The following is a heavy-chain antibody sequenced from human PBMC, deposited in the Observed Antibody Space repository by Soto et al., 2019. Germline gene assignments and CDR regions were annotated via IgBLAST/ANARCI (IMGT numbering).Heavy chain of an antibody. D-gene: IGHD6-19*01. J-gene: IGHJ4*02. CDR3: TKVSPQWLVHDY. CDR1: GFTVSGDY. CDR2: IHFGGNT. V-gene: IGHV3-53*01. Sequence: PGESLKISCAASGFTVSGDYVSWVRQAPGKGLECVSVIHFGGNTYYADSVKGRFIVSRDNSKNTLYLQMNSLRVEDTAIYFCTKVSPQWLVHDYWGQGTLVTVSS.